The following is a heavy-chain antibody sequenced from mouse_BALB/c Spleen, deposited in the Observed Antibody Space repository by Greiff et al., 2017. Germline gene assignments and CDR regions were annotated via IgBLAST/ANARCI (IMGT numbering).Heavy chain of an antibody. V-gene: IGHV4-2*02. J-gene: IGHJ4*01. CDR2: INPGSSTI. Sequence: EVQLVESGGGLVQPGGSLNLSCAASGFDFSRYWMSWARQAPGKGQEWIGEINPGSSTINYTPSLKDKFIISRDNAKNTLYLQMSKVRSEDTALYYCARRDFDYDAMDYWGQGTSVTVSS. CDR3: ARRDFDYDAMDY. CDR1: GFDFSRYW.